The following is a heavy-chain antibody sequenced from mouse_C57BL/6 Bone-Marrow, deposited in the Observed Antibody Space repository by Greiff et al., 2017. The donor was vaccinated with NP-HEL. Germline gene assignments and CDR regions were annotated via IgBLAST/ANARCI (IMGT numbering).Heavy chain of an antibody. CDR2: IYPGSGNT. D-gene: IGHD1-1*01. CDR3: ARFTTGYFDV. J-gene: IGHJ1*03. CDR1: GYTFTDYY. V-gene: IGHV1-76*01. Sequence: QVQLQQSGAELVRPGASVKLSCKASGYTFTDYYINWVKQRPGQGLEWIARIYPGSGNTYYNEKFKGKATLTAEKSSSTAYMQLSSLTSEDSAVYFCARFTTGYFDVWGTGTTVTVSS.